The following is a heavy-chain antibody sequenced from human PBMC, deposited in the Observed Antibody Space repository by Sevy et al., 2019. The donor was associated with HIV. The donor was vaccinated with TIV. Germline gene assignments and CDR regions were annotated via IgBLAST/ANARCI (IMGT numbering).Heavy chain of an antibody. CDR1: GYTFSSYE. Sequence: ASVKVSCKAAGYTFSSYEINWVRQATGQGLEWMGWMNPKSGNTGYAQKFQGRVTMTRNTSTSTAYMELSSLGSEDTAVYYCARDEQRPYYYGSGNMGYWGQGTLVTVSS. D-gene: IGHD3-10*01. CDR2: MNPKSGNT. J-gene: IGHJ4*02. V-gene: IGHV1-8*01. CDR3: ARDEQRPYYYGSGNMGY.